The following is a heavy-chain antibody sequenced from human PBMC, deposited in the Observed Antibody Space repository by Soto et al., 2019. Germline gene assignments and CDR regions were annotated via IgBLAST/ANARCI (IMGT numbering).Heavy chain of an antibody. CDR3: ARGYYYVTSGYYSAFDI. Sequence: SETLSLTCTVSGGSISSDYWSWIRQPPGKGLEWVGYVYNNGGTKYNPSLKSRVTISVDTSNNQFSLKLTSVTAADTAVYYCARGYYYVTSGYYSAFDIWGPGTMVTGSS. CDR1: GGSISSDY. CDR2: VYNNGGT. V-gene: IGHV4-59*01. D-gene: IGHD3-22*01. J-gene: IGHJ3*02.